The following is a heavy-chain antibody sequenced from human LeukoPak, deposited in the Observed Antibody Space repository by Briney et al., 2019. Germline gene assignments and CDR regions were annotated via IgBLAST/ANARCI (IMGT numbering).Heavy chain of an antibody. V-gene: IGHV4-4*09. Sequence: SETLSLTCTVSGGSISSYYWSWIRQPPGKGLEWIGYIYTSGSTNYNPSLKSRVTISVDTSKNQFSLKLSSVTAADTAVYYCARHGTGTTYDAFDIWGQGTMVTVSS. CDR3: ARHGTGTTYDAFDI. CDR2: IYTSGST. D-gene: IGHD1-7*01. J-gene: IGHJ3*02. CDR1: GGSISSYY.